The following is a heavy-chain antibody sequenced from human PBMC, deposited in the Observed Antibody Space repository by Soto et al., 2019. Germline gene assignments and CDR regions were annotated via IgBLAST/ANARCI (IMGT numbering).Heavy chain of an antibody. CDR2: IVVGSGNT. CDR3: AADPGMYSSSWYRYYYGMDV. J-gene: IGHJ6*02. CDR1: GFTFTSSA. D-gene: IGHD6-13*01. Sequence: ASVKVSCKASGFTFTSSAVQCVRQARGQRLEWIGWIVVGSGNTNYAQKFQERVTITRDMSTSTAYMELSSLRSEDTAVYYCAADPGMYSSSWYRYYYGMDVWXQGTTVTVSS. V-gene: IGHV1-58*01.